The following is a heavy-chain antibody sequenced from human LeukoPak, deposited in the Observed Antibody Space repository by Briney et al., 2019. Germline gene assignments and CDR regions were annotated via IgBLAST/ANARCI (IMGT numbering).Heavy chain of an antibody. Sequence: GASVKVSCXASGYTFTSYGISWVRQAPGQGLEWMGWISPYNGNTNYAQKLQSRVTVTTDTSTSTAYMELRSLRSDDTAVYYCARTYCSGGSCYSSDYWGQGTLVTVSS. V-gene: IGHV1-18*01. CDR3: ARTYCSGGSCYSSDY. J-gene: IGHJ4*02. D-gene: IGHD2-15*01. CDR1: GYTFTSYG. CDR2: ISPYNGNT.